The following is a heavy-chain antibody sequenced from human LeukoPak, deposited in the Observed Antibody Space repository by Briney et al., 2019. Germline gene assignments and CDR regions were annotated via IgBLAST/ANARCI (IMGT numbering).Heavy chain of an antibody. Sequence: GVSLRLSCAASGFTFSSYAMSWVRQAPGKGLEWVSANSGSGGRTYYADSVKGRFTISRDNSKNTLYLQMNSLRAEDTAVYYCAKRRGLELLYYYYIDVWGKGTSVTVSS. CDR2: NSGSGGRT. V-gene: IGHV3-23*01. CDR1: GFTFSSYA. D-gene: IGHD1-7*01. CDR3: AKRRGLELLYYYYIDV. J-gene: IGHJ6*03.